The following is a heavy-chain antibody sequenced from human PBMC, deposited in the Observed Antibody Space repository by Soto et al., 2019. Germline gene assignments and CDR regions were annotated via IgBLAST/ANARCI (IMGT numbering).Heavy chain of an antibody. D-gene: IGHD3-10*01. CDR3: ARGVKMTTPQNYFFDS. J-gene: IGHJ4*02. V-gene: IGHV5-10-1*01. Sequence: XESLKVSWQCSGYSFTSYWVTLVLQVPGKGLEWMGRIDPSDFSINYSPSFRGRVIISADRSSNIAHLQWSSLEASDTAIYFCARGVKMTTPQNYFFDSWGQGTQVTVSS. CDR1: GYSFTSYW. CDR2: IDPSDFSI.